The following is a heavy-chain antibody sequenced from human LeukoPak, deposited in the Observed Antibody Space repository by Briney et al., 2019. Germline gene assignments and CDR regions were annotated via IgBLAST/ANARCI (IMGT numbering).Heavy chain of an antibody. CDR1: GFTFSDYE. CDR3: ARGGSGYSYGKIDS. D-gene: IGHD5-18*01. J-gene: IGHJ4*02. CDR2: ISSSASII. Sequence: SGGSLRLSCAASGFTFSDYEMNWVRQAPGKGLEWVSYISSSASIIYYSDSVKGRFTISRDNAKNSLYLQMNSLRDEDTAVYYCARGGSGYSYGKIDSWGQGILVTVSS. V-gene: IGHV3-48*03.